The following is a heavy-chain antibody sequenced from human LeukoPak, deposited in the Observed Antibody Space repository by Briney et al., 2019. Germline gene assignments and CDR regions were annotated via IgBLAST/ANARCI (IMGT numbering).Heavy chain of an antibody. V-gene: IGHV1-8*01. CDR1: GYTFTSYD. CDR3: ARTQGLSGITMVRGVIVPFDY. Sequence: ASVKVSCKASGYTFTSYDINWVRQATGQGLEWMGWMNPNSGNTGYAQKFQGRVTMTRNTSISTAYMELSGLRSEDTAVYYCARTQGLSGITMVRGVIVPFDYWGQGTLVTVSS. J-gene: IGHJ4*02. CDR2: MNPNSGNT. D-gene: IGHD3-10*01.